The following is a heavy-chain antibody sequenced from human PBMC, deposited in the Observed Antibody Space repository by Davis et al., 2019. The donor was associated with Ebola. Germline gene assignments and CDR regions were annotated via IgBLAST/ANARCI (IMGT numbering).Heavy chain of an antibody. Sequence: GESLKISCGASGFSFSSYGMHWVRQGPGKGLEWVANIWYDGSDKYYAESVTGRFTISRDNSKNTLYLQMNSLRAEDTAVYYCAREAYYYDSSGYYSHFDYWGQGTLVTVSS. CDR2: IWYDGSDK. CDR3: AREAYYYDSSGYYSHFDY. D-gene: IGHD3-22*01. CDR1: GFSFSSYG. J-gene: IGHJ4*02. V-gene: IGHV3-33*01.